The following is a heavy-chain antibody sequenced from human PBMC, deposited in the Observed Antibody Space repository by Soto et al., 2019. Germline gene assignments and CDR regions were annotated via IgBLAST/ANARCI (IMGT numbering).Heavy chain of an antibody. CDR2: ISSSGSTI. D-gene: IGHD5-18*01. CDR3: ARGVTCDHDAFDI. CDR1: GFTFSSYE. V-gene: IGHV3-48*03. J-gene: IGHJ3*02. Sequence: GGSLRLSCAASGFTFSSYEMNWVRQAPGKGLEWVSYISSSGSTIYYADSVKGRFTISRDKAKNSLYLQMNSLRAEDTAVYYCARGVTCDHDAFDIWGQGTMVTVSS.